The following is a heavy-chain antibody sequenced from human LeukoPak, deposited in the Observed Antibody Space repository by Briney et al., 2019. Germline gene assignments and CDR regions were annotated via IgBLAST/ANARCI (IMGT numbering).Heavy chain of an antibody. D-gene: IGHD3-10*01. J-gene: IGHJ3*02. V-gene: IGHV3-7*01. CDR1: GFTFASSW. CDR3: AREPGIGYAFDI. CDR2: IKQDGSEK. Sequence: PGGSLRLSCVVSGFTFASSWMTWVRQAPGKGLEWVANIKQDGSEKHYVDSVKGRFTISRDNVKNSLYLQMNSLRAEDTAVYYCAREPGIGYAFDIWGQGTMVTVSS.